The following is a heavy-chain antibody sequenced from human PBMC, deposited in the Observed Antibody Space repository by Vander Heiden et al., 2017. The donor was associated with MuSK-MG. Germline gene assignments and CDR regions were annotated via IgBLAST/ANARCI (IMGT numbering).Heavy chain of an antibody. D-gene: IGHD2-2*01. Sequence: QVQLVESGGGVVQPGGSLRLSCAASGFTLSSYGMHWVRQAPGKGLEWVAFIRYDGSNKYYADSVKGRFTISRDNSKNTLYLQMNSLRAEDTAVYYCAKDGGYCSSTSCSYDAFDIWGQGTMVTVSS. V-gene: IGHV3-30*02. CDR3: AKDGGYCSSTSCSYDAFDI. CDR1: GFTLSSYG. CDR2: IRYDGSNK. J-gene: IGHJ3*02.